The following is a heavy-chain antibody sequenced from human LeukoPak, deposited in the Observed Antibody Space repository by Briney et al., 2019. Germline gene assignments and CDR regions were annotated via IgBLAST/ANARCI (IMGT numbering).Heavy chain of an antibody. CDR3: ATIGYSYELDY. Sequence: SETLSLTCTVSGGSISSSSYYWGWIRQPPGKGLEWIGSNSGSTYYNPSLKSRVTISVDTSKNQFSLKLSSVTAADTAVYYCATIGYSYELDYWGQGTLVTVSS. CDR2: NSGST. J-gene: IGHJ4*02. V-gene: IGHV4-39*01. CDR1: GGSISSSSYY. D-gene: IGHD5-18*01.